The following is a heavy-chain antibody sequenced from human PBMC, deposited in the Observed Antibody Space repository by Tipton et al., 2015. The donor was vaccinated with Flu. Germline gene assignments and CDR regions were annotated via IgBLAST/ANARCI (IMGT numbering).Heavy chain of an antibody. V-gene: IGHV4-59*01. J-gene: IGHJ4*02. CDR1: GGSISGYY. D-gene: IGHD2-21*01. CDR3: ARGPPGPSIRAYYFDI. CDR2: VYYTGST. Sequence: LRLSCTVSGGSISGYYWNWIRQFPGKGLEWIGFVYYTGSTNYKSSLKSRVTISTDTSTNQVSLKMNSVIAADTAVYYCARGPPGPSIRAYYFDIWGQGALVTVS.